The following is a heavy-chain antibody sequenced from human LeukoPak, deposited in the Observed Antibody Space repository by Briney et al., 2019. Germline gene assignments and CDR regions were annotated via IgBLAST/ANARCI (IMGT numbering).Heavy chain of an antibody. D-gene: IGHD3-22*01. CDR3: ARGSSSGYYYRPLLYFDY. Sequence: SETLSLTCTVSGGSISSISYYWGWIRQPPGKGLEWIGEINHSGSTNYNPSLKSRVTISVDTSKNQFSLKLSSVTAADTAVYYCARGSSSGYYYRPLLYFDYWGQGTLVTVSS. V-gene: IGHV4-39*07. CDR2: INHSGST. J-gene: IGHJ4*02. CDR1: GGSISSISYY.